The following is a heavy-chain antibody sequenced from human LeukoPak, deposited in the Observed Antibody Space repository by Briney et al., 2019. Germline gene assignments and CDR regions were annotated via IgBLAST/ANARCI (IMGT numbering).Heavy chain of an antibody. Sequence: GGSLRLSCAASGFTFSNYGMHWVRQAPGKGLEWVALITYDGYYKYYSDSVKGRFTISSDTSKNTLYLQMNSLRAEDTAVYYCARDLSPVVRASPMGYWGQGTLVTVSS. CDR2: ITYDGYYK. V-gene: IGHV3-30*03. D-gene: IGHD3-10*01. CDR3: ARDLSPVVRASPMGY. J-gene: IGHJ4*02. CDR1: GFTFSNYG.